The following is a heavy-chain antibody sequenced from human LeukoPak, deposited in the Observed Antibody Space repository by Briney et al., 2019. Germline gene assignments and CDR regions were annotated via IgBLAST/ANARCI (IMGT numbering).Heavy chain of an antibody. Sequence: PGGSLRLSCAASGFTFSSHWMPWVRQDPGTGLQWVSTITGYGATFYADSVRGRFTIFRDTSMNTLFLQMNSLGAEDTAVYYCAKGAAAGKVDWFDPWGQGTLVTVSS. CDR1: GFTFSSHW. CDR3: AKGAAAGKVDWFDP. D-gene: IGHD6-13*01. J-gene: IGHJ5*02. V-gene: IGHV3-23*01. CDR2: ITGYGAT.